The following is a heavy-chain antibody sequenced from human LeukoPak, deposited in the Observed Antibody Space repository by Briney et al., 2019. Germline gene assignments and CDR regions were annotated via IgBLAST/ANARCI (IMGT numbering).Heavy chain of an antibody. CDR3: ARAGYSSSWRVDY. Sequence: ASVKVSCKASGYTFTGYYMHWVRQAPGQGLEWMGRINPNSGGINYAQKFQGRVTMTRDTSISTAYMELSRLRSDDTAVYYCARAGYSSSWRVDYWGQGTLVTVSS. CDR2: INPNSGGI. CDR1: GYTFTGYY. V-gene: IGHV1-2*06. J-gene: IGHJ4*02. D-gene: IGHD6-13*01.